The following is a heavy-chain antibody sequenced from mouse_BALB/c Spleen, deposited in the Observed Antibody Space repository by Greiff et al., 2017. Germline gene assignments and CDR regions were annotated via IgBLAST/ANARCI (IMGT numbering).Heavy chain of an antibody. CDR1: GYSITSDYA. D-gene: IGHD3-2*02. J-gene: IGHJ2*01. V-gene: IGHV3-2*02. CDR3: AREAGAFDY. CDR2: ISYSGST. Sequence: EVKLQESGPGLVKPSQSLSLTCTVTGYSITSDYAWNWIRQFPGNKLEWMGYISYSGSTSYNPSLKSRISITRDTSKNQFFLQLNSVTTEDTATYYCAREAGAFDYWGQGTTLTVSS.